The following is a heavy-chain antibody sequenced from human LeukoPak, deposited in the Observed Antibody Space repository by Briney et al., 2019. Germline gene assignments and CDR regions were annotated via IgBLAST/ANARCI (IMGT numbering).Heavy chain of an antibody. CDR2: IYNSGST. CDR3: ARAYSSSWYYNWFDP. V-gene: IGHV4-59*08. D-gene: IGHD6-13*01. Sequence: SETLSLTCTVSGGSISSYYWSWIRQPPGKGLEWIGSIYNSGSTYYNPSLKSRVTISVDTSKNQFSLKLRSVTAADTAMYYCARAYSSSWYYNWFDPWGQGTLVTVSS. J-gene: IGHJ5*02. CDR1: GGSISSYY.